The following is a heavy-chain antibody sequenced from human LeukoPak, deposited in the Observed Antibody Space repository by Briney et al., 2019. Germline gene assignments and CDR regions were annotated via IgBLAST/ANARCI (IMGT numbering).Heavy chain of an antibody. CDR2: INPSSGST. CDR1: GYTFTSYY. D-gene: IGHD3-9*01. Sequence: ASVKLSCKASGYTFTSYYMHWGRQAPGQGREWMGIINPSSGSTSYAQKFQGRVTMTRDTSTSTVYMELSSLRSEDTAVYYGASGSYYDILTGPYYYYGKDVWGQGTTVTVSS. V-gene: IGHV1-46*01. CDR3: ASGSYYDILTGPYYYYGKDV. J-gene: IGHJ6*02.